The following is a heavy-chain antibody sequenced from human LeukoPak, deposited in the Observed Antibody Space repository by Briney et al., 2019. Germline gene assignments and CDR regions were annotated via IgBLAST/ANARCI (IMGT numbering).Heavy chain of an antibody. V-gene: IGHV3-74*01. J-gene: IGHJ5*01. CDR2: IHRDGSST. Sequence: GGSLRLSCAASGFTFSDYWMHWGRQAPGKVLVWVSRIHRDGSSTTYADSVKGRFTISRDNAKNTLYLQMDSLRAEDTAMYYCARGTEGYTYGEFDSWGQGTLVTVSS. D-gene: IGHD5-18*01. CDR3: ARGTEGYTYGEFDS. CDR1: GFTFSDYW.